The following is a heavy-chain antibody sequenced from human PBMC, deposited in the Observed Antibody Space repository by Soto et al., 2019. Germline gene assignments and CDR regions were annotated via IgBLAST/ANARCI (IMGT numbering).Heavy chain of an antibody. CDR3: AKSRMPKAVAGGYYYYYGMDV. D-gene: IGHD6-19*01. Sequence: EVQLLESGGGLVQPGGSLRLSCAASGFTFSSYAMSWVRQAPGKGLEWVSAISGSGGSTYYADSVKGRFSISRDNSKNTLDLQMNSLRAEDKAVYYCAKSRMPKAVAGGYYYYYGMDVWSQGTTVTVSS. CDR1: GFTFSSYA. CDR2: ISGSGGST. V-gene: IGHV3-23*01. J-gene: IGHJ6*02.